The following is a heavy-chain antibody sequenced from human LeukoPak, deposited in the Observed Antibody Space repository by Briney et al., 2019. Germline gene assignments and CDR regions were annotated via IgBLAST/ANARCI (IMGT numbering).Heavy chain of an antibody. CDR1: GGSISSYY. J-gene: IGHJ6*02. CDR2: IYYSGST. CDR3: ARAHYYGSGSYYSPPYGMDV. Sequence: SETLSPTCTVSGGSISSYYWSWIRQPPGKGLEWIGYIYYSGSTNYNPSLKSRVTISVDTSKNQFSLKLSSVTAADTAVYYCARAHYYGSGSYYSPPYGMDVWGQGTTVTVSS. D-gene: IGHD3-10*01. V-gene: IGHV4-59*01.